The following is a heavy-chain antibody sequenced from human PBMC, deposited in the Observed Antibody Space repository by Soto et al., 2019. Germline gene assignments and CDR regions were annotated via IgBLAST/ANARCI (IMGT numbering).Heavy chain of an antibody. D-gene: IGHD3-22*01. CDR2: IYYSGST. CDR3: ARARCYYDSSGYCDAFDI. CDR1: GGSISSGDYY. Sequence: SETLSLTCTVSGGSISSGDYYWSWIRQPPGKGLEWIGYIYYSGSTYYNQSLKSRVTISVDTSKNQFSLKLSSVTATDSAVYYCARARCYYDSSGYCDAFDIWGQGTMVT. J-gene: IGHJ3*02. V-gene: IGHV4-30-4*01.